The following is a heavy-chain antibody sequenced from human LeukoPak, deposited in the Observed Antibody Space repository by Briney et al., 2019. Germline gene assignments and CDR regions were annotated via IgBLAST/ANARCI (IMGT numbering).Heavy chain of an antibody. V-gene: IGHV3-30*18. D-gene: IGHD2-21*01. CDR1: GFTLSSYG. J-gene: IGHJ4*02. CDR3: AKDVFEAGAVFDY. CDR2: ISYYGSNK. Sequence: GGSLRLSCAASGFTLSSYGMHWVRQAPGKGLGWVAVISYYGSNKYYADSVKGRFTISRDNSKNTLYLQMNSLRADDTAVYYCAKDVFEAGAVFDYWGQGTLVTVSS.